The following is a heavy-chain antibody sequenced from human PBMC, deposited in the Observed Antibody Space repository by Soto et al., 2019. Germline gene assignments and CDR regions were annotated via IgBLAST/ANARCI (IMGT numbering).Heavy chain of an antibody. CDR1: GGSISSHY. Sequence: SETLSLTCTVSGGSISSHYWGWIRQPPGKRLEFIGYFSYSGSTKYSPSLESRVSISVDTSKNQFSLKLSSVTAADTAVYYCAREHTYCSVGNCVFDFWGQGTLVTVSS. J-gene: IGHJ4*02. D-gene: IGHD2-15*01. CDR3: AREHTYCSVGNCVFDF. V-gene: IGHV4-59*11. CDR2: FSYSGST.